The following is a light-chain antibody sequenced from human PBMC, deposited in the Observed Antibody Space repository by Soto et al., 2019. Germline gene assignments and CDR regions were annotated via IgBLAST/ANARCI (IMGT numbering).Light chain of an antibody. J-gene: IGKJ5*01. CDR2: GAS. Sequence: EIVLTQSPGTLSLSPGERATLSCRASQTVTRNYLAWHQQKPVQTPRLLVYGASSRSTGIPDRFSGSGSGTDFTLTIARLEPEDFAVYYCQQYGDSPRTFGQGTRLEIK. CDR1: QTVTRNY. V-gene: IGKV3-20*01. CDR3: QQYGDSPRT.